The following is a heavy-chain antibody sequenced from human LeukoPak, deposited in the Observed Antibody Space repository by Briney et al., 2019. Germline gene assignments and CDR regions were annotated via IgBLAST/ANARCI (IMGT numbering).Heavy chain of an antibody. CDR3: ARTSRIAARAVGDGPYWFDP. CDR1: GGSISSYY. CDR2: IYYSGST. J-gene: IGHJ5*02. Sequence: SETLSLTCTVSGGSISSYYWSWIRQPPGKGLEWIGYIYYSGSTKYNPSLKSRVTISVDTSKNQFSLKLSSVTAADTAVYYCARTSRIAARAVGDGPYWFDPWGQGTLVTVSS. D-gene: IGHD6-6*01. V-gene: IGHV4-59*08.